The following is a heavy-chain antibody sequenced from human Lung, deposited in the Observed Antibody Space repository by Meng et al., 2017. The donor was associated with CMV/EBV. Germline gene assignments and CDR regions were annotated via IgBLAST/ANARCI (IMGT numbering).Heavy chain of an antibody. Sequence: GGSXRLSCVVSGFSFSTSAMHWVRQAPGKGLEWVAVISNDGKRKYYTDSVEGRFTISRDNSKNTLYLQMDSLRADDRATYYCARDFAWNFAYWCQGTLVTVSS. CDR2: ISNDGKRK. V-gene: IGHV3-30*04. J-gene: IGHJ4*02. CDR1: GFSFSTSA. CDR3: ARDFAWNFAY.